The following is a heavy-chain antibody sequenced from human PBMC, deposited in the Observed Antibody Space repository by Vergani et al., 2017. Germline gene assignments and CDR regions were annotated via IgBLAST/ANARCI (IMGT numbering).Heavy chain of an antibody. Sequence: VQLVESGGGVVQPGRSLRLSCEASGFSFPGYAMSWVRQAPGKGLVWVSSVSGSSATPYYADSVKGRFIISRDNSKNTLHLQMNSLRADDTAVYYCTKGSRGYTGYFFDYWGQGTLATVSS. J-gene: IGHJ4*02. V-gene: IGHV3-23*04. CDR2: VSGSSATP. D-gene: IGHD5-12*01. CDR1: GFSFPGYA. CDR3: TKGSRGYTGYFFDY.